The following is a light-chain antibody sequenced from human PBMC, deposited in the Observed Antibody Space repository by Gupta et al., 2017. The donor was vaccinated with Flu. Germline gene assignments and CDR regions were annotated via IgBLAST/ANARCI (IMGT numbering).Light chain of an antibody. J-gene: IGLJ3*02. Sequence: SALTPPASVSGSLGQSLTISCTGASSDVESFRFVSWYQQHAGKVPKLMISEGTKRPAGVSNRFSGSKSGNTASLTISGLQAEDEADYYCFSYVGSGSWVFGGGTRLTVL. V-gene: IGLV2-23*01. CDR2: EGT. CDR1: SSDVESFRF. CDR3: FSYVGSGSWV.